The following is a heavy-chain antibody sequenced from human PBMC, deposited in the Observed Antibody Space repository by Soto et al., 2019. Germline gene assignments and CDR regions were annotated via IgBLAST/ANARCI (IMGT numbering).Heavy chain of an antibody. Sequence: ASVKVSCKASGYTFTTYDINRVRQAPGQGLEWLGWMDPNSGSTGYAQNFQGRITMTRNISRNTAHMELSSLQSEDTAVYYCARERKFDFWRKGLDVWGQGTTVTVSS. CDR1: GYTFTTYD. CDR3: ARERKFDFWRKGLDV. V-gene: IGHV1-8*01. J-gene: IGHJ6*02. CDR2: MDPNSGST. D-gene: IGHD3-3*01.